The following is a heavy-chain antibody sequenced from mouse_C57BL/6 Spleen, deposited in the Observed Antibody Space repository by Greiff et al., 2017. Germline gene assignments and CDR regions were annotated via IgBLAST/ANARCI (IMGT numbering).Heavy chain of an antibody. Sequence: EVQRVESGGGLVKPGGSLKLSCAASGFTFSDYGMHWVRQAPEKGLEWVAYISSGSSTIYYADTVKGRFTISRDNAKNTLFLQMTSLRSEDTAMYYCARRNYYYGSHWYFDVWGTGTTVTVSS. CDR1: GFTFSDYG. CDR2: ISSGSSTI. CDR3: ARRNYYYGSHWYFDV. D-gene: IGHD1-1*01. V-gene: IGHV5-17*01. J-gene: IGHJ1*03.